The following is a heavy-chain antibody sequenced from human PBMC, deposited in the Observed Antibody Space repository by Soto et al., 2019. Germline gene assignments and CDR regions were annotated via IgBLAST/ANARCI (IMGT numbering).Heavy chain of an antibody. CDR1: GFTFSGHA. D-gene: IGHD6-19*01. V-gene: IGHV3-33*01. CDR2: LWYDGSNK. CDR3: ARDGQSLAPYALDV. J-gene: IGHJ6*02. Sequence: QVQVVESGGGVVQPGRSLRLSCTASGFTFSGHAMHWVRQPPGKGLEWVAQLWYDGSNKYYADSVKGRFTISRDNSKNTLYVQMDSLRVEDTAVYYCARDGQSLAPYALDVWGQGTSVTVSS.